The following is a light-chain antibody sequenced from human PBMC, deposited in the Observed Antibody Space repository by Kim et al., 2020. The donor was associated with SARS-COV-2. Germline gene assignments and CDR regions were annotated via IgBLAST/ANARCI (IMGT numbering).Light chain of an antibody. CDR2: EVN. Sequence: QSALTQPASVSGSPEQSITISCTGTNSDVGGYYYVSWYQHHPGKAPKLMIYEVNNRPSGVSNRFSGSKSGNTASLTISGLQAEDEADYYCTSYTTTSTVIFGGGTQMTVL. J-gene: IGLJ2*01. V-gene: IGLV2-14*01. CDR1: NSDVGGYYY. CDR3: TSYTTTSTVI.